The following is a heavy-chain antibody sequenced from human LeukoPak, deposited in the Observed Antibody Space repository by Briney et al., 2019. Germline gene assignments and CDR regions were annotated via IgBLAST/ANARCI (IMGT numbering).Heavy chain of an antibody. J-gene: IGHJ4*02. D-gene: IGHD3-22*01. CDR1: GFTVSSNY. Sequence: GGSLRLSCAASGFTVSSNYMSWVRQAPGKGLEWVSVIYSGGSTYYADSVKGRFTISRDNSKNTLYFQMNSLRAEDTAVYYCARANYDSSGLDYWGQGTLVTVSS. CDR3: ARANYDSSGLDY. CDR2: IYSGGST. V-gene: IGHV3-66*01.